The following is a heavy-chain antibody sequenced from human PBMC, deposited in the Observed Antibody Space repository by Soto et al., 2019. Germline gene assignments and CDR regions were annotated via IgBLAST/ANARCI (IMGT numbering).Heavy chain of an antibody. V-gene: IGHV6-1*01. CDR1: GDSVSSNSAA. CDR3: ARGYSSSPGYYYYGMDV. CDR2: TYYRSKWYN. J-gene: IGHJ6*02. Sequence: SQTLSLTCAISGDSVSSNSAAWNWIRQSPSRGLEWLGRTYYRSKWYNDYAVSVKSRITINPDTSKNQFSLQLNSVTPEDTAVYYCARGYSSSPGYYYYGMDVWGQGTTVTVSS. D-gene: IGHD6-6*01.